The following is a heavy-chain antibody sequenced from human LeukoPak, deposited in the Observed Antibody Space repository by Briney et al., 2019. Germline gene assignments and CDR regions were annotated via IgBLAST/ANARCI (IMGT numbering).Heavy chain of an antibody. CDR1: GFTFSGYW. Sequence: GGSLRLSCAASGFTFSGYWMTWVRQAPGKGLEWVANINQDGSEKYYMDSVKGRFTISRDNAKNSLYVQMNSLRAEDTAVYYCARGLTMVRGVLRWFDPWGQGTLVTVSS. D-gene: IGHD3-10*01. CDR2: INQDGSEK. J-gene: IGHJ5*02. V-gene: IGHV3-7*03. CDR3: ARGLTMVRGVLRWFDP.